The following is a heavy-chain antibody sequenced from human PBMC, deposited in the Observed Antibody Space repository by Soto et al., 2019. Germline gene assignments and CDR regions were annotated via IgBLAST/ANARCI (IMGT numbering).Heavy chain of an antibody. CDR2: IYYSGST. D-gene: IGHD3-10*01. V-gene: IGHV4-39*01. Sequence: QLQLQESGPGLVKPSETLSLTCTVSGGSIRSSSYYWGWIRKPPGKGLEWIGSIYYSGSTYYNPSLKSRVTISVDTSKNQFSLKLSSVTAADTAVYYGARLEPPFVVRVDYWGQGTLVTVSS. CDR3: ARLEPPFVVRVDY. J-gene: IGHJ4*02. CDR1: GGSIRSSSYY.